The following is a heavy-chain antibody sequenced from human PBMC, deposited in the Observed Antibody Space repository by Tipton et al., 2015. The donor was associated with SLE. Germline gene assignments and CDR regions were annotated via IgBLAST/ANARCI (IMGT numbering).Heavy chain of an antibody. J-gene: IGHJ4*02. CDR1: GGSISSSSYY. D-gene: IGHD4-17*01. CDR3: ARDTDYGDPRAFDY. Sequence: TLSLTCTVSGGSISSSSYYWGWIRQPPGKGLEWIGSIYYSGSTYYNPSLKSRVTISVDTSKNQFSLKLSSVTAADTAVYYCARDTDYGDPRAFDYWGQGTLVTVSS. V-gene: IGHV4-39*07. CDR2: IYYSGST.